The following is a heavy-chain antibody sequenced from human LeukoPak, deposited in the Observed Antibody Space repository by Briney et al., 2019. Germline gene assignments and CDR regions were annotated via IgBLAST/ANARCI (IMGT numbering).Heavy chain of an antibody. CDR3: ARGGSGYPYYFDY. D-gene: IGHD3-22*01. V-gene: IGHV4-61*02. CDR1: GGSISSSSYY. Sequence: SETLSLTCTVSGGSISSSSYYWSWTRQPAGKELEWIGRIYASGSTNYNPSLKSRVTISVDTSKNQFSLKLSSVTAADTAVYYCARGGSGYPYYFDYWGQGTLVTVSS. CDR2: IYASGST. J-gene: IGHJ4*02.